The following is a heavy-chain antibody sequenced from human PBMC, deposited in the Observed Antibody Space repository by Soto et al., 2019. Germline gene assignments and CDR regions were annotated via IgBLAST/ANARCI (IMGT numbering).Heavy chain of an antibody. CDR1: GFTFSDYY. J-gene: IGHJ6*03. D-gene: IGHD6-6*01. CDR3: ARPVAARVDYYYMDV. V-gene: IGHV3-11*01. CDR2: ISSSGSTI. Sequence: GGSLRLSCAASGFTFSDYYMSWIRQAPGKGLEWVSYISSSGSTIYYADSVKGRFTISRDNAKNSLYLQMNSLRAEDTAVYYCARPVAARVDYYYMDVWGKGTTVTVSS.